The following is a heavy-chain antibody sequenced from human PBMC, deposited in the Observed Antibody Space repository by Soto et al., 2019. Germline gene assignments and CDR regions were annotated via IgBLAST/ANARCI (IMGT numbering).Heavy chain of an antibody. J-gene: IGHJ5*02. CDR3: ARGGREVPRIPYDT. CDR2: INPNVGGT. V-gene: IGHV1-2*02. CDR1: GYTFTDYY. D-gene: IGHD3-16*01. Sequence: QVHLVQSGAEVKKPGASVYVSCKASGYTFTDYYLHWVRQAPGQGLEWMGWINPNVGGTNYARKFQGRPTMTRDASISSVYMKLTRLGPNGTAIYYCARGGREVPRIPYDTWGQGTLVTVSS.